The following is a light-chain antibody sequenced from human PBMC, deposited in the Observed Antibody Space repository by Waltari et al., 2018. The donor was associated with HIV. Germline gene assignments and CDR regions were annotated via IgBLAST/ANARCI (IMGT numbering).Light chain of an antibody. CDR3: AAWDDSLNGWV. Sequence: QSVLTQPPSASGTPGKRVTISCSGSSSNIGRNTVSCFQQLPGTAPKLLIYSNNQRPSGVPDRFSGSKSGTSASLAITGLQSEDEADYYCAAWDDSLNGWVFGGGTKLTVL. V-gene: IGLV1-44*01. J-gene: IGLJ3*02. CDR1: SSNIGRNT. CDR2: SNN.